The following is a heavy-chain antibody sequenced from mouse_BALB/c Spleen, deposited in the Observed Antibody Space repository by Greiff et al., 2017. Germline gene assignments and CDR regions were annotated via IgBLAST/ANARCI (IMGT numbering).Heavy chain of an antibody. D-gene: IGHD2-4*01. CDR2: ISSGGST. Sequence: EVQGVESGGGLVKPGGSLKLSCAASGFTFSSYAMSWVRQTPEKRLEWVASISSGGSTYYPDSVKGRFTISRDNARNILYLQMSSLRSEDTAMYYCARGDYWFDYWGQGTMVTVSA. CDR3: ARGDYWFDY. V-gene: IGHV5-6-5*01. CDR1: GFTFSSYA. J-gene: IGHJ3*01.